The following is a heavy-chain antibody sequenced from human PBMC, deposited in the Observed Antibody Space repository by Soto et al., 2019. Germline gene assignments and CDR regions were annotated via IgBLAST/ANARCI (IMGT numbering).Heavy chain of an antibody. CDR3: AKALGELSPESYDH. CDR2: ISYDGSNQ. Sequence: QVQLVESGGGVVQPGRSLRLSCAASGFTFSDYGMHWVRQAPGKGLEWVAIISYDGSNQYYADSVKGRFTISRDNSKNTLYLQMNSLRPEDTAVYYCAKALGELSPESYDHWGQGVLVTVSP. CDR1: GFTFSDYG. D-gene: IGHD3-16*02. J-gene: IGHJ4*02. V-gene: IGHV3-30*18.